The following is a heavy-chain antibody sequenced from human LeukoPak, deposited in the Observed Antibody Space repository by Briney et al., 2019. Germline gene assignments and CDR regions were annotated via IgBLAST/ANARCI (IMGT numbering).Heavy chain of an antibody. V-gene: IGHV4-61*02. Sequence: PSETLSLTCTVSGGSISSGSYYWSWIRQPAGKGLEWIGRIYTSGSTNYNPSLKSRVTISVDTSKNQFSLKLSSVTAADTAVYYCARLGGFSLYYFDYWGQGTLVTVSS. CDR1: GGSISSGSYY. D-gene: IGHD3-3*01. CDR3: ARLGGFSLYYFDY. J-gene: IGHJ4*02. CDR2: IYTSGST.